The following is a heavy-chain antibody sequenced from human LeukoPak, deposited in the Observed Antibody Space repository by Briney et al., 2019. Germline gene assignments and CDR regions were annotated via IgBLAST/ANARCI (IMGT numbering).Heavy chain of an antibody. CDR2: MNPNSGNT. CDR1: GYTFTSYD. CDR3: ARKMHLYGSGSYFVY. D-gene: IGHD3-10*01. V-gene: IGHV1-8*01. Sequence: ASVKVSCKASGYTFTSYDINWVRQATGQGLEWMGWMNPNSGNTGYAQMFQGRVTMTRNTSISTAYMELSSLRSEDTAVYYCARKMHLYGSGSYFVYWGQGTLVTVSS. J-gene: IGHJ4*02.